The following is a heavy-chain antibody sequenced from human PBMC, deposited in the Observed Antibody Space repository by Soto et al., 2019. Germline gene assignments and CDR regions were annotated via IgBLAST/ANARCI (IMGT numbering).Heavy chain of an antibody. CDR1: GYTFTSYA. J-gene: IGHJ3*02. V-gene: IGHV1-3*01. Sequence: ASVKVSCKASGYTFTSYAMHWVLQAPGQRLEWMGWINAGNGNTKYSQKFQGRVTITRDTSASTAYMELSSLRSEDTAVYYCASYSTDSGSYYPDDAFDIWGQGTMVTVSS. CDR3: ASYSTDSGSYYPDDAFDI. CDR2: INAGNGNT. D-gene: IGHD1-26*01.